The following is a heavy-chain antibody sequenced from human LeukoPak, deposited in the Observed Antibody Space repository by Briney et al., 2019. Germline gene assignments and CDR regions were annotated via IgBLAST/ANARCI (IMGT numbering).Heavy chain of an antibody. D-gene: IGHD3-22*01. V-gene: IGHV4-4*07. CDR3: ARSAYYYDSSGYYWDAFDI. J-gene: IGHJ3*02. CDR1: GGSISSYY. CDR2: IYTSGST. Sequence: SETLSLTCTVSGGSISSYYWSWIRQLAGKGLEWIGRIYTSGSTNYNPSLKSRVTMSVDTSKNQFSLKLSSVTAADTAVYYCARSAYYYDSSGYYWDAFDIWGQGTMVTVSS.